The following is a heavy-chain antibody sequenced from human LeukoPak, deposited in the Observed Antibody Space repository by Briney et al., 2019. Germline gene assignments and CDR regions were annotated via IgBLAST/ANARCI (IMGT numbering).Heavy chain of an antibody. CDR3: ARVSSGWTYFDY. J-gene: IGHJ4*02. D-gene: IGHD6-19*01. V-gene: IGHV3-7*01. CDR1: GFTFSSYW. CDR2: IKQDGSEK. Sequence: PGGSLRLSRAASGFTFSSYWMSWVRQAPGKGLEWVANIKQDGSEKYYVDSVKGRFTVSRDNAKNSLYLQMNSLRAEDTALYYCARVSSGWTYFDYWGQGTLVTVSS.